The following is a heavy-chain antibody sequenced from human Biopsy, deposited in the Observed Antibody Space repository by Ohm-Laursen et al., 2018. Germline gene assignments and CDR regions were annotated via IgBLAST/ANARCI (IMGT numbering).Heavy chain of an antibody. CDR3: ATPFQYYDSWGGYPPFDH. CDR2: IIAVSGLV. Sequence: GPPVKVSCKASGGTFSNYAISWVRQAPGEGLEWMGGIIAVSGLVNYAPKFQGRVSITADKSTTTAYMELSNLKSEDTAVYYCATPFQYYDSWGGYPPFDHWGQGTLVTVSS. CDR1: GGTFSNYA. V-gene: IGHV1-69*10. D-gene: IGHD3-3*01. J-gene: IGHJ4*02.